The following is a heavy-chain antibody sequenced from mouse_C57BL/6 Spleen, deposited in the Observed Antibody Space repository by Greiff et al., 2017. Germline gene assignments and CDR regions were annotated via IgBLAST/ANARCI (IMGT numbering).Heavy chain of an antibody. Sequence: EVQLQESGGGLVKPGGSLKLSCAASGFTFSDYGMHWVRQAPEKGLEWVAYISSGSSTFYYADTVKVQVTISRDNAKNTLFLQMNSLRSEDTAMYYCASGITTGYYYALDYWGQGTSVTVSS. CDR2: ISSGSSTF. CDR1: GFTFSDYG. CDR3: ASGITTGYYYALDY. D-gene: IGHD2-4*01. V-gene: IGHV5-17*01. J-gene: IGHJ4*01.